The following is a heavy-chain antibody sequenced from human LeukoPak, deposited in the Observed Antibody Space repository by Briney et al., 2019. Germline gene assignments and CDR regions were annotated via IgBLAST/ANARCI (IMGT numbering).Heavy chain of an antibody. CDR2: IWYDGSQK. J-gene: IGHJ4*02. Sequence: PGGSLRLSCAASGITFSTSGMHWVRQAPGKGLEWVAVIWYDGSQKYYADSVKGRFTISRDNSKDTLFLQMNSLTLEDTAVYYCAKDTGHLILGGYWGQGTLVIVSS. CDR3: AKDTGHLILGGY. V-gene: IGHV3-33*06. CDR1: GITFSTSG. D-gene: IGHD3-16*01.